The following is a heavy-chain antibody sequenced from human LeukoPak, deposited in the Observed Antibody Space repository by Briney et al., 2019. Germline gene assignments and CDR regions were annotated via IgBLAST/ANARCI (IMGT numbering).Heavy chain of an antibody. CDR3: TTRTGGLLFDY. CDR2: IKSKTDGGTT. Sequence: AGGSLRLSCAASGFIYSSYWMTWVRQAPGKGLEWVGRIKSKTDGGTTDYAAPVKGRFTISRDDSKNTLYLQMNSLKTEDTAVYYCTTRTGGLLFDYWGQGTLVTVSS. D-gene: IGHD7-27*01. V-gene: IGHV3-15*01. J-gene: IGHJ4*02. CDR1: GFIYSSYW.